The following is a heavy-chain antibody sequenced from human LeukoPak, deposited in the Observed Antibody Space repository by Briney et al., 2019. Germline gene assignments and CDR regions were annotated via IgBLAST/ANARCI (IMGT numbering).Heavy chain of an antibody. D-gene: IGHD5-24*01. V-gene: IGHV3-9*01. CDR2: ISWNSGSI. Sequence: GGSLRLSCAASGFTFDDYAMHWVRQAPGKGLEWVSGISWNSGSIGYADSVKGRFTISRDNAKNSLYLQMNSLRAEDTALYYCGAKDRYGSLQHWGQGTLVTVSS. J-gene: IGHJ1*01. CDR3: AKDRYGSLQH. CDR1: GFTFDDYA.